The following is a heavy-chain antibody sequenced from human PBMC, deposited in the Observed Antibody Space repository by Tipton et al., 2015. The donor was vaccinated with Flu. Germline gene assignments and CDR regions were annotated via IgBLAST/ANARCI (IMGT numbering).Heavy chain of an antibody. CDR3: ARGGAFYNRNDVTYYYYGMDV. V-gene: IGHV4-59*01. J-gene: IGHJ6*02. Sequence: TLSLTCTVSGGSISSYYWSWIRQPPGKGLEWIGYIYYSGSTNYNPSLKSRVTISVDTSKNQFSLKLSSVTAADTAVYYCARGGAFYNRNDVTYYYYGMDVWGQGTTVTVSS. CDR2: IYYSGST. D-gene: IGHD1-20*01. CDR1: GGSISSYY.